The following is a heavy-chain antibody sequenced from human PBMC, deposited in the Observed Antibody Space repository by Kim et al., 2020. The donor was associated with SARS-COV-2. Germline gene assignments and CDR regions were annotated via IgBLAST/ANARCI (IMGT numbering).Heavy chain of an antibody. J-gene: IGHJ4*02. CDR2: INAGNGNT. V-gene: IGHV1-3*01. CDR1: GYTFTSYA. Sequence: ASVKVSCKASGYTFTSYAMHWVRQAPGQRLEWMGWINAGNGNTKYSQKFQGRVTITRDTSASTAYMELSSLRSEDTAVYYCARDIPFSGYDFWSGYSSGPLFDYWGQGTLVTVSS. D-gene: IGHD3-3*01. CDR3: ARDIPFSGYDFWSGYSSGPLFDY.